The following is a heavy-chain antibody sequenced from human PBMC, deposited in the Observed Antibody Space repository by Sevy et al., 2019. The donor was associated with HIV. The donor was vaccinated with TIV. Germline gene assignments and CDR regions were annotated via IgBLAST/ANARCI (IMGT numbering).Heavy chain of an antibody. CDR3: AGSYFDSSGYCTLYYHAMDV. Sequence: ASVKVSCKASGGTFSNYAISWVRQAPGQGLEWMGGFIPMFDTANYAQKFQGKVTLTADGSTTTAHTELGSLRSGVTAEYYCAGSYFDSSGYCTLYYHAMDVWGQGTTVTVSS. V-gene: IGHV1-69*13. CDR1: GGTFSNYA. D-gene: IGHD3-22*01. J-gene: IGHJ6*02. CDR2: FIPMFDTA.